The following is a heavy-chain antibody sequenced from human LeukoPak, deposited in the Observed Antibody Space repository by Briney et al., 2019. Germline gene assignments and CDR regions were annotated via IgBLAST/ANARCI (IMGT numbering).Heavy chain of an antibody. V-gene: IGHV4-30-4*01. Sequence: SETLSLTCTVSGGSISSSSYYWNWIRQPPGKGLEWIGYIFHRGGTSYNPSLKSRILFSVDTSQNQFSLKLNSVTAADTAVYYCVREILYCSGGSCYRGPFDNWGQGTLVTVSA. CDR3: VREILYCSGGSCYRGPFDN. J-gene: IGHJ4*02. CDR1: GGSISSSSYY. D-gene: IGHD2-15*01. CDR2: IFHRGGT.